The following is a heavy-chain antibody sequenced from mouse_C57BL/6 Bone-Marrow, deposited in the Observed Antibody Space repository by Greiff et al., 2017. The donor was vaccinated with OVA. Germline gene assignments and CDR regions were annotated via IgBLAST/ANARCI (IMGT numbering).Heavy chain of an antibody. J-gene: IGHJ4*01. CDR1: GYTFTSYW. CDR2: IHPNSGST. CDR3: ARRGYYGSAMDY. Sequence: QVQLQQPGAELVKPGASVKLSCKASGYTFTSYWMHWVKQRPGQGLEWIGMIHPNSGSTNYNEKFKSKATLTVDKSSSTAYMQLSSLTSEDSAVYYCARRGYYGSAMDYWGQGTSVTVSS. D-gene: IGHD1-1*01. V-gene: IGHV1-64*01.